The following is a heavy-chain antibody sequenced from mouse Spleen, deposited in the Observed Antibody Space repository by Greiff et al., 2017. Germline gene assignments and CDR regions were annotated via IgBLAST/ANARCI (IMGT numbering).Heavy chain of an antibody. V-gene: IGHV5-9-3*01. CDR1: GFTFSSYA. Sequence: EVKLVESGGGLVKPGGSLKLSCAASGFTFSSYAMSWVRQTPEKRLEWVATISSGGSYTYYPDSVKGRFTISRDNAKNTLYLQMSSLRSEDTAMYYCARHLDFDYWGQGTTLTVSS. CDR3: ARHLDFDY. J-gene: IGHJ2*01. CDR2: ISSGGSYT.